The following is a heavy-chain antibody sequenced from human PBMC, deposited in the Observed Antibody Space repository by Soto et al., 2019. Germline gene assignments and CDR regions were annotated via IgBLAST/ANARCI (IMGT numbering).Heavy chain of an antibody. V-gene: IGHV3-23*01. J-gene: IGHJ4*02. CDR3: AQKVKSGSGSQYFDY. D-gene: IGHD3-10*01. CDR1: GFTFSSYS. Sequence: EVHLLESGGGLVQPGGSLRLSCVASGFTFSSYSMSWVRQAPGKGLDWVSGFRAGGDDGTTYYADSVKGRFTISRDNSKNTLFLQINSLRAEDTAIYYCAQKVKSGSGSQYFDYFGQGTLVTVSS. CDR2: FRAGGDDGTT.